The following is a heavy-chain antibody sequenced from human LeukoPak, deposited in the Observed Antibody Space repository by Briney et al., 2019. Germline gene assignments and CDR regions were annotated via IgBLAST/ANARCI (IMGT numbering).Heavy chain of an antibody. D-gene: IGHD3-3*01. CDR3: ARGYDFWSGYPNNWFDP. J-gene: IGHJ5*02. Sequence: ASVKVSCKASGYTFTGYYMHWVRQAPGQELEWMGWINPNSGGTNYAQKFQGRVTMTRDTSISTAYMELSRLRSDDTAVYYCARGYDFWSGYPNNWFDPWGQGTLVTVSS. V-gene: IGHV1-2*02. CDR2: INPNSGGT. CDR1: GYTFTGYY.